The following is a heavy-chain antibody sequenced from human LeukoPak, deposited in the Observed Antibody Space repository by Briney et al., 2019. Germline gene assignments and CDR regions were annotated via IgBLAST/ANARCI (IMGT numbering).Heavy chain of an antibody. CDR3: AKDRMYYDFWSGYYFDY. V-gene: IGHV3-30*02. Sequence: GGSLRLSCAASGFTFSSYGMHWVRQAPGKGLEWVAFIRYDGSNKYYADSVKGRFTISRDNSKNTLYLQMNSLRAEDTAVYYCAKDRMYYDFWSGYYFDYWGQGTLVTVSS. J-gene: IGHJ4*02. CDR1: GFTFSSYG. D-gene: IGHD3-3*01. CDR2: IRYDGSNK.